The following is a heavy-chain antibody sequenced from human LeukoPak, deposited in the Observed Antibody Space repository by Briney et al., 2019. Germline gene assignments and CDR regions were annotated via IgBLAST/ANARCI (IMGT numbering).Heavy chain of an antibody. CDR2: IYYSGST. J-gene: IGHJ6*03. D-gene: IGHD3-10*01. CDR1: GGSISSYY. V-gene: IGHV4-59*01. Sequence: SETLSLTCTVSGGSISSYYWSWIRQPPGKGLEWIVYIYYSGSTNYNPSLKSRVTISVDTSKNQFSLKLSSVTAADTAVYYCARVAGDNYYYYYYMDVWGKGTTVTVSS. CDR3: ARVAGDNYYYYYYMDV.